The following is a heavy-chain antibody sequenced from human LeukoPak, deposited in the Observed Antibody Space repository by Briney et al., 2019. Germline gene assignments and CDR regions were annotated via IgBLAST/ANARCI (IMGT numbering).Heavy chain of an antibody. Sequence: ASVKVSCKASGYTFTSYDINWVRQATGQGLEWMGWMNPNTGNTGYAQKFQGRLTLTRNTSISTAYMELSRLRTEDTAVYYCEALARWGQGTLVTVSS. CDR2: MNPNTGNT. CDR1: GYTFTSYD. V-gene: IGHV1-8*01. D-gene: IGHD6-13*01. J-gene: IGHJ4*02. CDR3: EALAR.